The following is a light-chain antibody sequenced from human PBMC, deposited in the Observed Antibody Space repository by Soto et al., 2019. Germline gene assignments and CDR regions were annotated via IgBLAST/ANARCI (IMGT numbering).Light chain of an antibody. CDR2: GAS. CDR3: QQYGTSPPVYT. Sequence: EIVLTQSPGTLSLSPGERATLSCRASQSVSSNYLAWYQQIPGQAPSLLIYGASSRATGIPDRFSGSGSGTDFTLTISRLEPEDFAVDYCQQYGTSPPVYTFGQGTKLEIK. V-gene: IGKV3-20*01. CDR1: QSVSSNY. J-gene: IGKJ2*01.